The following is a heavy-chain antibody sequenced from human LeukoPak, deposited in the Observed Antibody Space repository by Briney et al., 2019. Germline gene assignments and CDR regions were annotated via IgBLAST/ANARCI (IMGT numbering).Heavy chain of an antibody. CDR2: IIPIFGTA. CDR1: GGTFSSYA. Sequence: PEASVKVSCKAPGGTFSSYAISWVRQAPGQGLEWMGGIIPIFGTANYAQKFQGRVTITADESTCTAYMELSSLRSEDTAVYYWSRGPLSRTAYYGMDVWGQGTTVTVSS. V-gene: IGHV1-69*01. CDR3: SRGPLSRTAYYGMDV. J-gene: IGHJ6*02.